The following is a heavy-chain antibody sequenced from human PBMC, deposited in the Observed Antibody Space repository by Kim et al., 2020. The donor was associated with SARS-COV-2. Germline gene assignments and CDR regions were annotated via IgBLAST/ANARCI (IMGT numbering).Heavy chain of an antibody. CDR1: GYTFTMNA. V-gene: IGHV7-4-1*02. CDR3: TRVIWGTYRYTDY. CDR2: INTDTGNP. Sequence: ASVKVSCKASGYTFTMNAISWVRQAPGQGLEWMGWINTDTGNPTYAQAFTRRFVFSVDTSVTTAYLQISSLEPEDTALYYCTRVIWGTYRYTDYWVQGTLVTVSS. D-gene: IGHD3-16*02. J-gene: IGHJ4*02.